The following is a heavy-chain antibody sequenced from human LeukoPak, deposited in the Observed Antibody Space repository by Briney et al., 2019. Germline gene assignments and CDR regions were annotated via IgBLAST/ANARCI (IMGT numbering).Heavy chain of an antibody. CDR1: GGSVRSGSYY. V-gene: IGHV4-61*01. CDR2: IYYSGST. CDR3: ARQDGSGSYYNPPFDY. D-gene: IGHD3-10*01. Sequence: SETLSLTCTVSGGSVRSGSYYWSWIRQPPGKGLEWFGYIYYSGSTNYNPSLKSRITISVDTSKNQFSLKLSSVTAADTAMYYCARQDGSGSYYNPPFDYWGQGTLVTVSS. J-gene: IGHJ4*02.